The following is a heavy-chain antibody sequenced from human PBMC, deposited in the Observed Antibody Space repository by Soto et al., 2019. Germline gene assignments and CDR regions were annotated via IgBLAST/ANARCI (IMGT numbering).Heavy chain of an antibody. V-gene: IGHV3-23*01. CDR1: GFTFSSYA. CDR2: ISGSGGST. CDR3: AKELLIFGVVPHDFDY. D-gene: IGHD3-3*01. Sequence: GGSLRLSCAASGFTFSSYAMSWVRQAPGKGLEWVSAISGSGGSTYYADSVKGRFTISRDNSKNTLYLQMNSLRAEDTAVYYCAKELLIFGVVPHDFDYWGQGTLVTVSS. J-gene: IGHJ4*02.